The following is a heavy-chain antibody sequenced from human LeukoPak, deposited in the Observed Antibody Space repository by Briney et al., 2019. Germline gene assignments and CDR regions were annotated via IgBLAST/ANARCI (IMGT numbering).Heavy chain of an antibody. V-gene: IGHV3-23*01. J-gene: IGHJ4*02. D-gene: IGHD3-3*01. CDR2: ISGSGGST. CDR3: AKSLSIFGVVIPPFDY. Sequence: GGSLRLSCAASGFTFSSYAMSWVRQAPGKGLEWVSAISGSGGSTYYADSVKGRFTISRDNSKNTLYLQMNSLRAEDTAIYYCAKSLSIFGVVIPPFDYWGQGTLVTVSS. CDR1: GFTFSSYA.